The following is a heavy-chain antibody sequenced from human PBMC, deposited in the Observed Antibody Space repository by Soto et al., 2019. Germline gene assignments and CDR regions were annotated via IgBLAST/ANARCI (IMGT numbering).Heavy chain of an antibody. CDR2: IHYTGST. J-gene: IGHJ5*02. Sequence: KTSETLSLTCTVSGGSISSGAYFWSWIRQSPGKGLEWIGYIHYTGSTYYNPSLKSRVTLSVDTSKDQFSLKLTSVTAADTAVYYCARVVVVAATPSWFDPWGQGTLVTVSS. CDR3: ARVVVVAATPSWFDP. CDR1: GGSISSGAYF. V-gene: IGHV4-30-4*01. D-gene: IGHD2-15*01.